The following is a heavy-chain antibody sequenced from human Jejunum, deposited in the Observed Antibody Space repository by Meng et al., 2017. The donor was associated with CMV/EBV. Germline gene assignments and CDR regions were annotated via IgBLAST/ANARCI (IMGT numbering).Heavy chain of an antibody. V-gene: IGHV3-53*01. CDR2: IYSGDTT. CDR3: ARLRVSCSSTSCYPNWFDP. Sequence: VSSNSMTWVRQAPGKGLEWVSIIYSGDTTYYADSVKGRFTISRDNSKNTLSLQMNSLRAEDTAVYYCARLRVSCSSTSCYPNWFDPWGQGTLVTVSS. D-gene: IGHD2-2*01. J-gene: IGHJ5*02. CDR1: VSSNS.